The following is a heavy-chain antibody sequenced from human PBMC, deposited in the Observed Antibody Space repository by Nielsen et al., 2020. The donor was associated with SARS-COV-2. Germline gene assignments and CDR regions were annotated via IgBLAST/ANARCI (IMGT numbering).Heavy chain of an antibody. J-gene: IGHJ6*02. D-gene: IGHD2-2*01. V-gene: IGHV4-39*07. CDR2: INHSGST. Sequence: SETLSLTCTVSGGSISSSSYYWGWIRQPPGKGLEWIGEINHSGSTNYNPSLKSRVTISVDTSKNQFSLKLSSVTAADTAVYYCASSQLNYGMDVWGQGTTVTVSS. CDR3: ASSQLNYGMDV. CDR1: GGSISSSSYY.